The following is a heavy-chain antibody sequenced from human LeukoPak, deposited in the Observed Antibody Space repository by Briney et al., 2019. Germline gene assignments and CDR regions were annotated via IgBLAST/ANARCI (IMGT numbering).Heavy chain of an antibody. Sequence: PSETLSLTCTVSGGSISSSSYYWSWIRQPPGKGLEWIGYIYYSGSTNYNPSLKSRVTISVDTSKNQFSLKLSPVTAADTAVYYCARHLGFPDWFDPWGQGTLVTVSS. CDR1: GGSISSSSYY. D-gene: IGHD2-21*01. V-gene: IGHV4-61*05. J-gene: IGHJ5*02. CDR2: IYYSGST. CDR3: ARHLGFPDWFDP.